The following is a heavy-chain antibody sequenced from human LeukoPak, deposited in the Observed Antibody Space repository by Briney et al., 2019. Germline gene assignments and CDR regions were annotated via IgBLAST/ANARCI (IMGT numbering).Heavy chain of an antibody. V-gene: IGHV3-74*01. CDR1: GFTFSDYW. D-gene: IGHD5-12*01. CDR3: AEECGYEVDVVY. J-gene: IGHJ4*02. CDR2: INTDGSTT. Sequence: GGSLRLSCAGSGFTFSDYWMHWVRQAPGGGLEWVSGINTDGSTTSYADSVKGRFSISRDNAKNTEYLQMSSLRAEDTAVYYCAEECGYEVDVVYRGQGTLVTVSS.